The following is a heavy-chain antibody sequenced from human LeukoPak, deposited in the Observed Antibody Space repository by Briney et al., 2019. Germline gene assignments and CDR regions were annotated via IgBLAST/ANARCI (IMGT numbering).Heavy chain of an antibody. Sequence: GGSLRLSCTASGFAFSSYAMSWVRQAPGKGLEWVSYISGGSTYTYYTDSVKGRFTISRDNAKNTLYLQMESLSAEDTAVSYCARESGIMVGDYYYYYMDVWGIGTTVTVSS. V-gene: IGHV3-21*01. D-gene: IGHD1-26*01. CDR1: GFAFSSYA. J-gene: IGHJ6*03. CDR3: ARESGIMVGDYYYYYMDV. CDR2: ISGGSTYT.